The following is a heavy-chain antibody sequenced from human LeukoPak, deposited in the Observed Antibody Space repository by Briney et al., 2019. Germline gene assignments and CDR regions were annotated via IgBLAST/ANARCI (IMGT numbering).Heavy chain of an antibody. CDR2: IYTSGST. D-gene: IGHD2-2*01. V-gene: IGHV4-4*07. Sequence: PSETLSLTCTVSGGSISSYYWSWIRQPAGKGLEWIGRIYTSGSTNYNPSLKSRVTISVDTSKNQFSLKLSSVTAADTAVYYCARVGGYCSSTSCYFYYYMDVWGKGTTVSISS. CDR3: ARVGGYCSSTSCYFYYYMDV. CDR1: GGSISSYY. J-gene: IGHJ6*03.